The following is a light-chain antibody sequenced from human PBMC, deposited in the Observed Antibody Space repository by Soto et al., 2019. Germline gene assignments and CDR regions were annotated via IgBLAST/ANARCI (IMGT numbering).Light chain of an antibody. CDR2: DVS. Sequence: QSVLTQPASVSGSPGQSITISCTGTSSDVGGYNYVSWYQQHPGKAPKLMIYDVSNRPSGVSNRFSGSKSGNTTSLTISGLQAEDEADYYCSSYTSSSTPPVVFGGVTKLTVL. CDR1: SSDVGGYNY. V-gene: IGLV2-14*01. CDR3: SSYTSSSTPPVV. J-gene: IGLJ2*01.